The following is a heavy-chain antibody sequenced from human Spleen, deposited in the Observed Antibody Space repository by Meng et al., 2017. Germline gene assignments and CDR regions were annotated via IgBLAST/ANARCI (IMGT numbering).Heavy chain of an antibody. J-gene: IGHJ3*02. V-gene: IGHV3-30*01. CDR1: GFTFSSYA. CDR3: ARGVVGATTVSLFTGFAFDI. Sequence: GGSLRLSCAVSGFTFSSYAMHWVRQAPGKGLEWVAVISYDGSNKYYADSVKGRFTISRDNSKNTLYLQMNSLRAEDTAVYYCARGVVGATTVSLFTGFAFDIWGQGTMVTVSS. CDR2: ISYDGSNK. D-gene: IGHD1-26*01.